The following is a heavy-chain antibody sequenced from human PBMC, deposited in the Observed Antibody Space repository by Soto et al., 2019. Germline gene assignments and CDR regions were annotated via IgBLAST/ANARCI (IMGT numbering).Heavy chain of an antibody. CDR3: EQRPDYFYQGVDV. CDR2: IIPILNRA. V-gene: IGHV1-69*02. CDR1: GGTFSSYT. D-gene: IGHD1-1*01. J-gene: IGHJ6*01. Sequence: QVQVVQSGAEVKKPGSSVKVSCKASGGTFSSYTINWVRQAPGQGLEWMGRIIPILNRANFAQKFQGRVTITADKSTNTAYLELSSLRSDDTAVYYCEQRPDYFYQGVDVW.